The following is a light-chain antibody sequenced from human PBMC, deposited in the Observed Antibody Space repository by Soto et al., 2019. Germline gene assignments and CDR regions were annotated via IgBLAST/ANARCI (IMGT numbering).Light chain of an antibody. CDR3: QQRSNWLWT. CDR1: QSVFSS. Sequence: VMTQSLSTLSVSHVDRATLSCRASQSVFSSLAWFQQRPGQAPRLLIYRASTRATGIPARFSGSGSGTDFTLTISSLEPEDFAVYYCQQRSNWLWTFGRGTKMDIK. CDR2: RAS. V-gene: IGKV3-15*01. J-gene: IGKJ1*01.